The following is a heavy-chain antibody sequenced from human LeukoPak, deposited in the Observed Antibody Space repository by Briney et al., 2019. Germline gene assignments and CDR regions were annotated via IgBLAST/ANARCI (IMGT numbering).Heavy chain of an antibody. V-gene: IGHV4-34*01. D-gene: IGHD6-13*01. CDR3: ARGRGARSSRWYNWFDP. J-gene: IGHJ5*02. CDR2: INHSGST. Sequence: SETLSLTCAVYGGSFSAYYWSWIRQPPGKGLEWIGEINHSGSTNYNPSLKSRVTISIDPSKNQFSLEMSSVTAADTAVYYCARGRGARSSRWYNWFDPWGQGTLVTVSS. CDR1: GGSFSAYY.